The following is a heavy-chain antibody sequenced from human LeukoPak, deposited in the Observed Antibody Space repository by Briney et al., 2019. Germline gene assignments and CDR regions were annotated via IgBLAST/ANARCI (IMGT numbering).Heavy chain of an antibody. CDR3: ARGQEDDILTGYHRY. CDR2: ISSSGSTI. Sequence: GGSLRLSCAASGFTVSSNYMNWVRQAPGKGLEWVSYISSSGSTIYYADSVKGRFTISRDNAKNSLYLQMNSLRAEDTAVYYRARGQEDDILTGYHRYWGQGTLVTVSS. D-gene: IGHD3-9*01. CDR1: GFTVSSNY. V-gene: IGHV3-48*03. J-gene: IGHJ4*02.